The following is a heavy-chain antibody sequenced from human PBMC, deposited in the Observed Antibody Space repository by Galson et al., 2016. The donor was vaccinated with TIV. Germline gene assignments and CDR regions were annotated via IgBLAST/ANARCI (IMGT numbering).Heavy chain of an antibody. V-gene: IGHV1-18*01. CDR3: ARAADTWNDVQFDY. D-gene: IGHD1-1*01. CDR1: GYTFTSYG. Sequence: SVKVSCKAPGYTFTSYGFGWVRQAPGQGLEWMGWISTYNGNTNCAQKFQGRVTLTTETSTSTASMELRGLTSDDTAMYYCARAADTWNDVQFDYWGHGTLVTVSS. CDR2: ISTYNGNT. J-gene: IGHJ4*01.